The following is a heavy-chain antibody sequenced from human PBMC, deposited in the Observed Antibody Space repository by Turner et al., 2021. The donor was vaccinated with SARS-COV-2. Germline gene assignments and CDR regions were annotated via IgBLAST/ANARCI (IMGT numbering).Heavy chain of an antibody. Sequence: EVQLVESGGGLVKPGGSLRFSCAASGFTFSSYNWVRQAPGKGLEWVSSISSTGNYKWYADSLKGRITISRDNAKNSLDLQMDSLRVEDTAVYHCATTRNGYTLDWGQGTLVTVSS. CDR3: ATTRNGYTLD. CDR2: ISSTGNYK. V-gene: IGHV3-21*01. D-gene: IGHD5-18*01. J-gene: IGHJ4*02. CDR1: GFTFSSY.